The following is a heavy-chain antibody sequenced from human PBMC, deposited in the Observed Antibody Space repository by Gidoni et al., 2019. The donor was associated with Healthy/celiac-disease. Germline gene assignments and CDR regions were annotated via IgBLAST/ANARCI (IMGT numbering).Heavy chain of an antibody. Sequence: QVRLQESGPGLVKPSQTLSLTCPVSGGSISRGGYYWSWIRQHPGKGLEWIGYIYYSGSTYYNPSLKSRVTISVDTSKNQFSLKLSSVTAADTAVYYCARDRGAGTYDYWGQGTPVTVSS. CDR1: GGSISRGGYY. CDR2: IYYSGST. CDR3: ARDRGAGTYDY. V-gene: IGHV4-31*03. D-gene: IGHD6-13*01. J-gene: IGHJ4*02.